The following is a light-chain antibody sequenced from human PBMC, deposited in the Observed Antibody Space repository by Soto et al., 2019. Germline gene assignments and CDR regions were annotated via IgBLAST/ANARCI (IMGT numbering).Light chain of an antibody. CDR1: QSINSG. J-gene: IGKJ1*01. CDR2: DVS. CDR3: QQYNTFWT. V-gene: IGKV1-5*01. Sequence: DIQMTQSPSTLSAYVGDTVTITCRASQSINSGLAWYQQKPGKAPKLLIYDVSSLKSGVPSRFSGSGSGTEFTLTISGLQPDDSATYYCQQYNTFWTFGQGTKVDI.